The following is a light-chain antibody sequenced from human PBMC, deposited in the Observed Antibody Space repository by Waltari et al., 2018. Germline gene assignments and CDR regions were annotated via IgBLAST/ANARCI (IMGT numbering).Light chain of an antibody. CDR2: WAS. V-gene: IGKV4-1*01. Sequence: DIVMTQSPDSLAVSLGERATINCKSSQNVLFSSNTKDYLAWYQQKPGQPPKLLIYWASTRESGVPDRFSGSGSGTDFTLTISSLQAEDVAVYYCQQYYSTPYTFGQGTKLEIK. J-gene: IGKJ2*01. CDR3: QQYYSTPYT. CDR1: QNVLFSSNTKDY.